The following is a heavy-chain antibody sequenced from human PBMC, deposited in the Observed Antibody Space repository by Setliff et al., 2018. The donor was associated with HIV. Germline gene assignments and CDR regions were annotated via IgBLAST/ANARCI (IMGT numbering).Heavy chain of an antibody. J-gene: IGHJ4*02. CDR3: ARETEAGTFDY. D-gene: IGHD6-19*01. V-gene: IGHV4-39*07. CDR2: INHSGST. CDR1: GGSINSTSYY. Sequence: SETLSLTCTVSGGSINSTSYYWSWIRQPPGKGLEWIGEINHSGSTNYNPSLKSRVTVSGETSKNQFSLKVSSVTAADTAVYYCARETEAGTFDYWGQGTLVTVSS.